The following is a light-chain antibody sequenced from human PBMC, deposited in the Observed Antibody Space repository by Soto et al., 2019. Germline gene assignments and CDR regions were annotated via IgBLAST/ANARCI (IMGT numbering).Light chain of an antibody. V-gene: IGKV3-15*01. CDR2: GAS. J-gene: IGKJ1*01. CDR3: QQYNNWPPA. CDR1: QSVSGN. Sequence: EIVMAQSPATLSVSPGERATLSCRASQSVSGNLAWYQQKPGEAPRLLIYGASTRATGIPARFSGSGSGTEFTLTISSLQSEDFAVYYCQQYNNWPPAFGQGTKVEIK.